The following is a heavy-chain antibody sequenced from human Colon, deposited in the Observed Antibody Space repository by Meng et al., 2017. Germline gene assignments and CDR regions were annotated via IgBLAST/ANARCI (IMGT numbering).Heavy chain of an antibody. CDR1: GGSFSGYY. D-gene: IGHD2-2*01. CDR2: INHSGST. J-gene: IGHJ4*02. Sequence: QVPLPQWGAGLLQPSETPPLTCAVDGGSFSGYYWSWIRQPPGKGLEWIGEINHSGSTNYNPSLKSRVTISVDTSKNQFSLKLSPVTAADTAVYYCARGWGYCSSTSCYFLDYWGQGTLVTVSS. CDR3: ARGWGYCSSTSCYFLDY. V-gene: IGHV4-34*01.